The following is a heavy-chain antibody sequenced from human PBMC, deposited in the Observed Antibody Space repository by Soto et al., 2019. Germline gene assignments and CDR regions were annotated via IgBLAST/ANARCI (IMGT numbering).Heavy chain of an antibody. V-gene: IGHV3-33*01. Sequence: GGSLRLSCAASGFTFSSYGMHWVRQAPGKGLEWVAVIWYDGSNKYYADSVKGRFTISRYNSKNTLYLQMNSLRAEDTAVYYCARDSQDIVVVPAADYGKYYYYYYYMDVWGKGTTVTVSS. CDR1: GFTFSSYG. J-gene: IGHJ6*03. D-gene: IGHD2-2*01. CDR2: IWYDGSNK. CDR3: ARDSQDIVVVPAADYGKYYYYYYYMDV.